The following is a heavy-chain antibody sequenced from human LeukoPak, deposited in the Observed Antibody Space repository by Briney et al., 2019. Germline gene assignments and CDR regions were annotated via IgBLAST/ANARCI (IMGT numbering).Heavy chain of an antibody. CDR2: INTYGSST. Sequence: GRSLRLSCAASGFTFSDYWMHWVRQAPGKGLIWVSRINTYGSSTDYVDSVKGRFTISRDNAKNTLYLQMNSLKAEDTAVYYCATRKIDAFDMWGQGTMVTVSS. J-gene: IGHJ3*02. V-gene: IGHV3-74*01. CDR3: ATRKIDAFDM. CDR1: GFTFSDYW.